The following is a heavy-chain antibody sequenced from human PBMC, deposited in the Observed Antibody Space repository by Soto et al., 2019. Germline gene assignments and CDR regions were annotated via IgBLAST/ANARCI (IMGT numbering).Heavy chain of an antibody. D-gene: IGHD2-21*02. CDR3: ARYLAYCGGDCYSRFDY. J-gene: IGHJ4*02. V-gene: IGHV4-30-4*01. CDR2: IYYSGST. CDR1: GGSISSGDYY. Sequence: SETLSLTCTVSGGSISSGDYYWSWIRQPPGKGLEWIGYIYYSGSTYYNPSLKSRVTISVDTSKNQFSLKLSSVTAADTAVYYCARYLAYCGGDCYSRFDYWGQGTLVTVSS.